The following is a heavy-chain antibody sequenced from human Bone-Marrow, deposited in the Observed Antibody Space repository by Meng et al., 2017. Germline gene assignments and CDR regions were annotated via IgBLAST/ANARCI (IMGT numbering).Heavy chain of an antibody. CDR3: ARDPSPIVVVIWYYFDY. CDR2: ISYDGSNK. CDR1: GFTFSSYA. D-gene: IGHD3-22*01. V-gene: IGHV3-30*01. Sequence: GAGVVQPGRSLRLSCAASGFTFSSYAMHWVRQAPGKGLEWVAVISYDGSNKYYADSVKGRFTISRDNSKNTLYLQMNSLRAEDTAVYYCARDPSPIVVVIWYYFDYWGQGTLVTVSS. J-gene: IGHJ4*02.